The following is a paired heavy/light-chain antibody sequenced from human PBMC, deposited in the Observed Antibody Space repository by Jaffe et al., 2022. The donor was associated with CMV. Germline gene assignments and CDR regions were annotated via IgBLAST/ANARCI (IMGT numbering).Light chain of an antibody. V-gene: IGLV2-14*03. CDR2: DVN. Sequence: QSALTQPASVSGSPGQSITISCTGTSGDIGAYNYVSWYQQHPGKAPKLLIFDVNNRPSGLSTRFSASKSGNTASLTISGLQPEDEADYYCSSYITSNSVEVFGGGTKLTVL. CDR1: SGDIGAYNY. J-gene: IGLJ2*01. CDR3: SSYITSNSVEV.
Heavy chain of an antibody. Sequence: EVQVVESGGGLVQPGGSLRLSCTASGFLFSSYWMHWVRQAPGEGLEWVSRIEGDGSGTTYADSVKGRFTISRDNAKNTLYLQMNSLRAEDTAVYYCARDNSFYDFGSRSRKYKCFDPWGQGTLVTVSS. J-gene: IGHJ5*02. CDR3: ARDNSFYDFGSRSRKYKCFDP. CDR2: IEGDGSGT. CDR1: GFLFSSYW. D-gene: IGHD3-3*01. V-gene: IGHV3-74*01.